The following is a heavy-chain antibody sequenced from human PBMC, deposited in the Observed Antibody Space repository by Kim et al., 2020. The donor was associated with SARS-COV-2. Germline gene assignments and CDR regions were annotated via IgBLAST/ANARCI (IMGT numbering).Heavy chain of an antibody. D-gene: IGHD6-13*01. J-gene: IGHJ6*02. Sequence: DSVKGRFTISRDNSKNTLYLQMNSLRAEDTAVYYCVVAAAGTYYYYGMDVWGQGTTVTVSS. V-gene: IGHV3-66*01. CDR3: VVAAAGTYYYYGMDV.